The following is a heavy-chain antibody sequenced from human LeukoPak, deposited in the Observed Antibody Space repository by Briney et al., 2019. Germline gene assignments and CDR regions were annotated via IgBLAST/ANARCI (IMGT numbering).Heavy chain of an antibody. J-gene: IGHJ4*02. CDR1: GFILSSHW. Sequence: GGSLRLSCAPSGFILSSHWMRWVRQAPGKGREWVAAISGDGSETLYMDSVKGRFTLTRDNAKNSLYLQMHSLRVEDTALYYCARDLLACVGFWGQGALVTVSP. V-gene: IGHV3-7*04. CDR3: ARDLLACVGF. CDR2: ISGDGSET. D-gene: IGHD2-15*01.